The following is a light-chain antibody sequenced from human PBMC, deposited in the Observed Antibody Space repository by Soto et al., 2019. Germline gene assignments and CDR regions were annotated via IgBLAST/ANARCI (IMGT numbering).Light chain of an antibody. J-gene: IGKJ2*01. V-gene: IGKV3-20*01. CDR1: QSLSSSY. CDR3: QQYCSSPPYT. CDR2: GAS. Sequence: EIVLTQSPGTLSLSPGERATLSCRASQSLSSSYLAWFQQKPGQAPSLLIYGASSRATGIPDRFSGSGSGTDFTLTISRLEPEDFAVYYCQQYCSSPPYTFGQGTKLEIK.